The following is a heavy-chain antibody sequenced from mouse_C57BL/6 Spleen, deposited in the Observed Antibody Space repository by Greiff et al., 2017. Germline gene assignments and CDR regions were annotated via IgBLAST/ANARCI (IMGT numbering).Heavy chain of an antibody. V-gene: IGHV1-39*01. CDR3: ARSTAQATLYAMDY. J-gene: IGHJ4*01. CDR1: GYSFTDYN. Sequence: VQLQQSGPELVKPGASVKISCKASGYSFTDYNMNWVKQSNGKSLEWIGVITPNYGTTSYNQKFKGKATLTVDQSSSTAYMQLNSLTSEDSAVYYCARSTAQATLYAMDYWGQGTSVTVSS. CDR2: ITPNYGTT. D-gene: IGHD3-2*02.